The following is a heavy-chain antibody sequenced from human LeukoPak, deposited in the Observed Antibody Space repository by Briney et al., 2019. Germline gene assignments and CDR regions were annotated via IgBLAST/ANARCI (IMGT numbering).Heavy chain of an antibody. V-gene: IGHV3-9*01. CDR2: ISWNSGSI. Sequence: SLRLSCAASGFTFDDYAMHWVRQAPGKGLEWVSGISWNSGSIGYADSVKGRFTISRDNAKNSLYLQMNSLRAEDTALYYCAKDIGYCSGGSCYYAVDYWGQGTLVTVSS. J-gene: IGHJ4*02. D-gene: IGHD2-15*01. CDR3: AKDIGYCSGGSCYYAVDY. CDR1: GFTFDDYA.